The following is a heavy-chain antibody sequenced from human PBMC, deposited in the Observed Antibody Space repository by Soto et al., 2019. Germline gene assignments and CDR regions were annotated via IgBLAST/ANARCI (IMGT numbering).Heavy chain of an antibody. J-gene: IGHJ4*02. V-gene: IGHV1-69*02. Sequence: QVQLVQSGAEVKKPGSSVKVSCKASGGTFSSYTISWVRQAPGQGLEWMGRIIPILGIANYAQKFQGRVTNTXXKSTSTAYMELSSLRSEDTAVYYCARGGTSTRFDYWGQGTLVTVSS. CDR1: GGTFSSYT. CDR2: IIPILGIA. D-gene: IGHD1-1*01. CDR3: ARGGTSTRFDY.